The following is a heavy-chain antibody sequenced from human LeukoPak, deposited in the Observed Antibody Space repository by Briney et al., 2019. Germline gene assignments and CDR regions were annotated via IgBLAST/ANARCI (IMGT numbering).Heavy chain of an antibody. CDR3: ARDSVKVRGADWFDP. CDR2: ISAYNGNT. J-gene: IGHJ5*02. CDR1: GYTFTSYG. Sequence: ASVKVSCKASGYTFTSYGISWVRPAPGQGLGRMGWISAYNGNTNYAQKLQGRVTITTDTSTSTAYMELRSLRSDDTAVYYCARDSVKVRGADWFDPWGQGTLVTVSS. V-gene: IGHV1-18*01. D-gene: IGHD3-10*01.